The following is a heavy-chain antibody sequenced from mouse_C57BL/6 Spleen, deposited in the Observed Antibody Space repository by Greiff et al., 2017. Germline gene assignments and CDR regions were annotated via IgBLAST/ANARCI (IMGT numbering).Heavy chain of an antibody. CDR3: ARTTVVPREFDD. D-gene: IGHD1-1*01. V-gene: IGHV1-55*01. CDR2: IYPGSGST. CDR1: GYTFTSYW. J-gene: IGHJ2*01. Sequence: QVQLQQPGAELVKPGASVKMSCKASGYTFTSYWITWVKQRPGQGLAWIGDIYPGSGSTNYNEKFKSKATLTVDTSSSTAYMQLSSLTSEDSAVYYCARTTVVPREFDDWGQGTTLTVSS.